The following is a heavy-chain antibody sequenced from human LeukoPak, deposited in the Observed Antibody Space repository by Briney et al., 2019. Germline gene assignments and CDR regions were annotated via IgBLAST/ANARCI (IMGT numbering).Heavy chain of an antibody. V-gene: IGHV4-34*01. J-gene: IGHJ5*02. CDR3: ARGSHYDILTGSSKRRYNWFDP. D-gene: IGHD3-9*01. CDR2: INHSGST. Sequence: RPSETLSLTCAVYGGSFSGYYWSWIRQPPGKGLEWIGEINHSGSTNYNPSLKSRVTISVDTSKNQFSLKLSSETAADTAVYYCARGSHYDILTGSSKRRYNWFDPWGQGTLVTVSS. CDR1: GGSFSGYY.